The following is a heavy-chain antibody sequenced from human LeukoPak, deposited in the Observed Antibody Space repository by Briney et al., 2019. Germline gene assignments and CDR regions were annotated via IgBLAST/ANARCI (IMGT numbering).Heavy chain of an antibody. V-gene: IGHV3-30*02. CDR1: GFTFSDYG. CDR3: AKDAPGRGSYRGY. Sequence: GGSLRLSCAASGFTFSDYGMHWVRQAPGKGLEWVAFIRNDGSYEYYPDSVKGRFTISRDNSKNTLYLQMNSLRAEDTAVYYCAKDAPGRGSYRGYWGQGTLVTVSS. J-gene: IGHJ4*02. D-gene: IGHD1-26*01. CDR2: IRNDGSYE.